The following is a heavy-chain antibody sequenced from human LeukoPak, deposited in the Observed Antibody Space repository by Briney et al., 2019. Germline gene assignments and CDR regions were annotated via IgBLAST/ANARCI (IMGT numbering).Heavy chain of an antibody. D-gene: IGHD1-26*01. J-gene: IGHJ4*02. CDR1: GFTFSPYD. Sequence: SGGSLRLSCAASGFTFSPYDMHWVRQAPGKGLEWVAVISYDGSNKYYADSVKGRFTISRDNSKNTLYLLMNSLRAGDTAVYYCAKDPIFSGSYGVFDYWGLGTLVTVSS. V-gene: IGHV3-30*18. CDR2: ISYDGSNK. CDR3: AKDPIFSGSYGVFDY.